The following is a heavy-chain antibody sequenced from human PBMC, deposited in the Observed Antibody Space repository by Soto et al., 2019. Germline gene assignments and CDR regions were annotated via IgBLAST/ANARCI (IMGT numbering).Heavy chain of an antibody. Sequence: QVQLVESGGGVVQPGRSLRLSCAASGFTFSSYAMHWVRQAPGKGLEWVAVISYDGSNKYYADSVKGRFTISRDNSKNPLYLQMNSLRAEDTAVYYCARDQSRLAPFYGMDVWGQGTTVTVSS. CDR2: ISYDGSNK. D-gene: IGHD6-19*01. CDR3: ARDQSRLAPFYGMDV. CDR1: GFTFSSYA. V-gene: IGHV3-30-3*01. J-gene: IGHJ6*02.